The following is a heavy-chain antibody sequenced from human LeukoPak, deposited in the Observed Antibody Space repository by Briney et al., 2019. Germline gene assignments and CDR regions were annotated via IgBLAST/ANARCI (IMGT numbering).Heavy chain of an antibody. CDR3: AGGTGFIIKD. J-gene: IGHJ4*02. Sequence: GGSLRLSCAASGFTFSSYGMHWVRRAPGKGLEWVANIKQDGSEKNYVDSVKGRFTISRDNAKNSLYLQMNNLRVEDTAMYYCAGGTGFIIKDWGQGTLVTVSS. D-gene: IGHD3-9*01. CDR2: IKQDGSEK. V-gene: IGHV3-7*03. CDR1: GFTFSSYG.